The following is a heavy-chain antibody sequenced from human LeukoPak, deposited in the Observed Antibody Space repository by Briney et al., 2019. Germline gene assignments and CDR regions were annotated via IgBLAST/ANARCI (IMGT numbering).Heavy chain of an antibody. Sequence: SVKVSCKASGGTFSSYAISWVRQAPGQGLEWMGRIIPIFGTANYAQKFQGRVTITTDESTSTAYMELSSLRSEDTAVYYCARDSLYYYGSGSAWSDPWGQGTLVTVSS. D-gene: IGHD3-10*01. CDR1: GGTFSSYA. J-gene: IGHJ5*02. V-gene: IGHV1-69*05. CDR3: ARDSLYYYGSGSAWSDP. CDR2: IIPIFGTA.